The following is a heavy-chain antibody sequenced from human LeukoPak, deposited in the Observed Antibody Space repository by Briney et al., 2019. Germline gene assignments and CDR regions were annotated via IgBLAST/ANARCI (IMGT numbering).Heavy chain of an antibody. J-gene: IGHJ4*02. CDR3: ARLTGYSNYGRFDY. CDR2: INHSGST. D-gene: IGHD4-11*01. CDR1: GGSFSGYY. Sequence: SETLSLTCDVYGGSFSGYYWSWIRQPPGKGLEWIGEINHSGSTNYNPSLKSRVTISVDTSKNQFSLKLSSVTAADTAVYYCARLTGYSNYGRFDYWGQGTLVTVSS. V-gene: IGHV4-34*01.